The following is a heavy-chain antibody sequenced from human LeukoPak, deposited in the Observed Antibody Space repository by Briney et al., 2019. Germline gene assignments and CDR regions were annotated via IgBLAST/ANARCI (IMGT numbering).Heavy chain of an antibody. CDR3: AGRGITGTTRGWFDP. CDR2: ISSSSSYI. D-gene: IGHD1-20*01. Sequence: GGSLRLSCAASGFTFSSYSMNWVRQAPGKGLEWVSSISSSSSYIYYADSVKGRFTISRDNAKNSLYLQMNSLRAEDTAVYYCAGRGITGTTRGWFDPWGQGTLVTVSS. CDR1: GFTFSSYS. V-gene: IGHV3-21*01. J-gene: IGHJ5*02.